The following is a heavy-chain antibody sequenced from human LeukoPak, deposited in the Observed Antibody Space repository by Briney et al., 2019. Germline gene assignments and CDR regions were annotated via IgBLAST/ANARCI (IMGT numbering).Heavy chain of an antibody. CDR2: TYYRSKWYN. D-gene: IGHD3-10*01. J-gene: IGHJ4*02. V-gene: IGHV6-1*01. CDR1: GDSVSSNGAA. CDR3: ARGMRGYFDY. Sequence: SQTLSLTCAISGDSVSSNGAAWSWIRQSPSRGLEWLGRTYYRSKWYNDYAVSVKSRININPDASKNQFSLQLNSVTPEDTAVYYCARGMRGYFDYWGQGTLVTVSS.